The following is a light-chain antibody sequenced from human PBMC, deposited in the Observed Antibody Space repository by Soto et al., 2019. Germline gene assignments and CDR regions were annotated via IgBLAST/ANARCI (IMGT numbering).Light chain of an antibody. CDR1: SSDVGGHNY. CDR3: SSYTTSSTLV. Sequence: QSALTQPASVSGSPGQSITISCTGTSSDVGGHNYIAWYQRHPGKAPKVMIYEVSSRPSGVSNRFSGSKSGNTASLTISPRHADEEADYYCSSYTTSSTLVFGGGTKLTVL. CDR2: EVS. J-gene: IGLJ2*01. V-gene: IGLV2-14*01.